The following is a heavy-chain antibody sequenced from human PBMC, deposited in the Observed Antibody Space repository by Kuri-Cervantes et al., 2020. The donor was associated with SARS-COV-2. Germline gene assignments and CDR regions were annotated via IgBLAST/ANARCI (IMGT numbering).Heavy chain of an antibody. Sequence: GESLKISCAASGFTVNSNYMSWVRQAPGKGLGWVSVIGTAGDTYYPGSVKGQFTISRENAKNSLYLQMNSLRAGDTAVYYCATVFAVVRDSRSSIDYWGQGTLVTVSS. CDR3: ATVFAVVRDSRSSIDY. CDR2: IGTAGDT. CDR1: GFTVNSNY. D-gene: IGHD3-22*01. V-gene: IGHV3-13*01. J-gene: IGHJ4*02.